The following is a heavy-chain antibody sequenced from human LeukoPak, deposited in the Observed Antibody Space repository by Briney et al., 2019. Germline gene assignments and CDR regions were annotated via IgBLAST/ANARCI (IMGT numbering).Heavy chain of an antibody. Sequence: GGSLRLSCAASGFTFSSYAMSWVRQAPGKGLEWVSAISGSGGSTYYADSVKGRFTISRDNSKNTLYLQMNSLRAEDTAVYYCAKDSGRSGYSPPGYFDYWGQGTLVTVTS. D-gene: IGHD5-12*01. CDR3: AKDSGRSGYSPPGYFDY. CDR1: GFTFSSYA. CDR2: ISGSGGST. V-gene: IGHV3-23*01. J-gene: IGHJ4*02.